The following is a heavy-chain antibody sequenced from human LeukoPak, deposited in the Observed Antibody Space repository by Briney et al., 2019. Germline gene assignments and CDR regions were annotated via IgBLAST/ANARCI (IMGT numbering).Heavy chain of an antibody. CDR2: ISSSTSYI. CDR3: ARVHLRTVAGTGVEDAFDI. D-gene: IGHD6-19*01. J-gene: IGHJ3*02. CDR1: GFTFSSYS. Sequence: GGSLRLSCAASGFTFSSYSMNWVRQAPGKGLEWVSSISSSTSYIYYADSVKGRFTISRDNAKNSLYLQMNSLRAEDTALYYCARVHLRTVAGTGVEDAFDIWGQGTMVIVSS. V-gene: IGHV3-21*04.